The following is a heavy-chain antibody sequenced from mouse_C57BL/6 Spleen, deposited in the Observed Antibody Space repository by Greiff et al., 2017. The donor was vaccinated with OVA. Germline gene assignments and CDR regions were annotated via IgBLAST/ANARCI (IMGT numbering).Heavy chain of an antibody. D-gene: IGHD2-12*01. J-gene: IGHJ3*01. CDR3: ANDGGFAY. Sequence: LKRRAGRGLGGSGGIHPSDSDTNYNQKFKGKATLTVDKSSSTAYMQLSSLTSEDSAVYYCANDGGFAYWGQGTLVTVSA. V-gene: IGHV1-74*01. CDR2: IHPSDSDT.